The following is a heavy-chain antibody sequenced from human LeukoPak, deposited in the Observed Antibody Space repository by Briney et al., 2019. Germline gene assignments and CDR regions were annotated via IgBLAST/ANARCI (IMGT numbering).Heavy chain of an antibody. J-gene: IGHJ5*02. Sequence: PGGSLRLSCAASGFTFSSYAMSWVRQAPGKGLEWVAVIWYDGSNKYYADSAKGRFTISRDNSKNTLYLQMNSLRAEDTAVYYCVREVGYGDYVSTNNWFDPWGQGALVIVSS. CDR2: IWYDGSNK. CDR3: VREVGYGDYVSTNNWFDP. V-gene: IGHV3-33*08. CDR1: GFTFSSYA. D-gene: IGHD4-17*01.